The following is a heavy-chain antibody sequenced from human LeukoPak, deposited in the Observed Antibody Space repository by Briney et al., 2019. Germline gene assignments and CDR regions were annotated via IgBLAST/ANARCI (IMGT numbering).Heavy chain of an antibody. D-gene: IGHD5-24*01. CDR3: ARVWARDGYPNRYFDL. V-gene: IGHV4-38-2*02. J-gene: IGHJ2*01. CDR1: GYSISSGYY. Sequence: SETLSLTCTVSGYSISSGYYWGWIRQPPGKGLEWIGSIYHSGSTYYNPSLKGRVTISVDMSKNQFSLKLSSVTAADTAVYYCARVWARDGYPNRYFDLWGRGTLVTVSS. CDR2: IYHSGST.